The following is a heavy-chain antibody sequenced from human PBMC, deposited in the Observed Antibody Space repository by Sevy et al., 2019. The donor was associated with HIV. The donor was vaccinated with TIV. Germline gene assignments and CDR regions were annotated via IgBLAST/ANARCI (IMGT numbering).Heavy chain of an antibody. V-gene: IGHV3-74*01. CDR2: INSDGSST. J-gene: IGHJ4*02. Sequence: CGFLRLSCAASGITLSTYWMHWVRQAPGKGLVRVSRINSDGSSTRYADSVKGRFTISRDNGKNTLYLQMKSLRAEDTDVYFCSRGLHYYDMRGHQEPGDYWGQGVLVTVSS. D-gene: IGHD3-22*01. CDR3: SRGLHYYDMRGHQEPGDY. CDR1: GITLSTYW.